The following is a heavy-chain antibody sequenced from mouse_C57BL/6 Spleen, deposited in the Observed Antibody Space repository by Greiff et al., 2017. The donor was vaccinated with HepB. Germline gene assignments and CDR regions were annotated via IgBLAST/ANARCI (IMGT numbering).Heavy chain of an antibody. CDR1: GYTFTSYW. Sequence: VQLQQPGAELVRPGTSVTLSCKASGYTFTSYWMHWVKQRPGQGLEWIGVIDPSDSYTNYNQKFKGKATLTVDTSSSTAYMQLSSLTSEDSAGYYCARERDHYAMDYWGQGTSVTVSS. CDR3: ARERDHYAMDY. J-gene: IGHJ4*01. CDR2: IDPSDSYT. D-gene: IGHD3-3*01. V-gene: IGHV1-59*01.